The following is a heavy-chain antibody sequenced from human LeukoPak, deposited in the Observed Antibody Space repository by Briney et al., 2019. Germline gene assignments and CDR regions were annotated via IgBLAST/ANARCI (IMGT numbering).Heavy chain of an antibody. CDR2: FSGTDGSA. D-gene: IGHD6-13*01. Sequence: RGGSLRLSCAASGFTLSSYGMTWVRQTPGNGLEWVSSFSGTDGSAQYAESGRGRFTISRDNSKNSLYLQMNSLRDEDTAVYFCAKARIAAAGTGAFDVWGQGTMVTVSS. V-gene: IGHV3-23*01. J-gene: IGHJ3*01. CDR3: AKARIAAAGTGAFDV. CDR1: GFTLSSYG.